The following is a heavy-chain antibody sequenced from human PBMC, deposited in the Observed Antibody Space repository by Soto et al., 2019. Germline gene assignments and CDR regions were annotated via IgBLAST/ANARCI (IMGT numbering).Heavy chain of an antibody. Sequence: GASVKVSCKASGGTFSNYVISWVRQAPGQGLEYMGGIIPTFGTSNYAQKFQGRVTFTADKSTSATYMELSSLRSEDTAVYYCARAMTMVRGPFSYYDMHVWGQGTTVTASS. J-gene: IGHJ6*02. CDR3: ARAMTMVRGPFSYYDMHV. D-gene: IGHD3-10*01. V-gene: IGHV1-69*06. CDR1: GGTFSNYV. CDR2: IIPTFGTS.